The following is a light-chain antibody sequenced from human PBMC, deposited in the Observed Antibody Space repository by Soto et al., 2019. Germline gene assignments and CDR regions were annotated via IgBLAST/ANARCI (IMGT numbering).Light chain of an antibody. CDR3: SSYTASSNWV. J-gene: IGLJ3*02. CDR1: SSDVGGYNY. CDR2: EVI. Sequence: QSVLTQPASVSGSPGQSITISCTGTSSDVGGYNYVSWYQQHPGKAPKFMIYEVINRPSGVSNRFSGSKSGITASLTISGLQAEDEAEYYCSSYTASSNWVFGGGTKLTVL. V-gene: IGLV2-14*01.